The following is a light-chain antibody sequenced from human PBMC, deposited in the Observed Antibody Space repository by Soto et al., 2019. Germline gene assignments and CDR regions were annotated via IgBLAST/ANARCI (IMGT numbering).Light chain of an antibody. CDR1: SSDIGTYDY. CDR2: EVS. V-gene: IGLV2-8*01. Sequence: QSVLTQPPSASGSLGQSVTISCTGTSSDIGTYDYVSWYQQHPGRAPKLTIFEVSKRPLGVPDRFSGSKSGNTASLIVSGLQPDDEAEYHCTSYTGDDFTFVFGTGTKLTVL. CDR3: TSYTGDDFTFV. J-gene: IGLJ1*01.